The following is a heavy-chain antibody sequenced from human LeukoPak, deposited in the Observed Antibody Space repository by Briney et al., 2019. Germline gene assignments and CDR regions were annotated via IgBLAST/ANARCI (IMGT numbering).Heavy chain of an antibody. CDR2: ISGSSSTL. D-gene: IGHD6-19*01. CDR1: GFTFSSYN. CDR3: ARGVSRYISGWHFDY. Sequence: GGSLRLSCAASGFTFSSYNMNWVRQAPGKGLEWVSYISGSSSTLKYADSVKGRFTISRDNGKNSLYLQMNSLRDEDTAVYYCARGVSRYISGWHFDYWGQGTLVTVSS. V-gene: IGHV3-48*02. J-gene: IGHJ4*02.